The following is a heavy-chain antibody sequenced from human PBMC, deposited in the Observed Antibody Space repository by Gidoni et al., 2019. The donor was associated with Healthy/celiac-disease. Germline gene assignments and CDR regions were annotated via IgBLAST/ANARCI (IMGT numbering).Heavy chain of an antibody. J-gene: IGHJ4*02. Sequence: QVQLQQWGAGLLQPSETLSLTCAVYGGSFSGYYWSWIRQPPGNGLEWIGEITHSGSTNYNPSLKCRVTISVDTSKNQFSLKLSSVTAADTAVYYCARGKNWGRYLDWLLPFDYWGQGTLVTVSS. CDR2: ITHSGST. V-gene: IGHV4-34*01. CDR1: GGSFSGYY. CDR3: ARGKNWGRYLDWLLPFDY. D-gene: IGHD3-9*01.